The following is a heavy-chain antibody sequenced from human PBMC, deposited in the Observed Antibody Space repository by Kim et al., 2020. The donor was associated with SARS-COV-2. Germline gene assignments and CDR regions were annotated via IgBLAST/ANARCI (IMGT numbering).Heavy chain of an antibody. CDR2: IYYSGST. J-gene: IGHJ4*02. D-gene: IGHD1-26*01. CDR3: ARELGREAPFDY. V-gene: IGHV4-39*02. CDR1: GGSISSSSYY. Sequence: SETLSLTCTVSGGSISSSSYYWGWIRQPPGKGLEWIGSIYYSGSTYYNPSLKSRVTISVDTSKNQFSLKLSSVTAADTAVYYCARELGREAPFDYWGQGTLVTVSS.